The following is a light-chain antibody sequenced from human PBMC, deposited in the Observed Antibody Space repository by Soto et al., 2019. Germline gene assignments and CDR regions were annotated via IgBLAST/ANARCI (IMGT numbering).Light chain of an antibody. V-gene: IGKV3-20*01. J-gene: IGKJ1*01. CDR2: GAS. CDR1: QSVSIL. CDR3: QQCGGSPT. Sequence: EIVMTQSPATLSVSPGERATLSCRASQSVSILLAWYQQKPGQAPRLLIYGASSRTTGIPDRFSGSGSGTDFTLTISRLEPEDFAMYYCQQCGGSPTFGQGTKVDIK.